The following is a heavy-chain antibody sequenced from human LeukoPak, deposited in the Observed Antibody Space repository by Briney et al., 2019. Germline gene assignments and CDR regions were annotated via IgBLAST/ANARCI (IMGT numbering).Heavy chain of an antibody. CDR2: IRSSGDST. Sequence: GGSLRLSRAASGFTFATYTMSWVRQIPGKGLDWVSAIRSSGDSTYYADSAKGRFTISRDNSKNTLYLQMNSLRAEDTAVYYCAKGGAVTGTMYFQYWGQGTLVTVSS. CDR1: GFTFATYT. J-gene: IGHJ1*01. V-gene: IGHV3-23*01. CDR3: AKGGAVTGTMYFQY. D-gene: IGHD6-19*01.